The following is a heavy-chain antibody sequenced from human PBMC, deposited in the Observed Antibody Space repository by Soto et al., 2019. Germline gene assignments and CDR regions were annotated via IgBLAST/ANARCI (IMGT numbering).Heavy chain of an antibody. CDR2: ISGNGVNT. J-gene: IGHJ4*02. V-gene: IGHV3-23*01. Sequence: EVHLLESGGGLEQPGGSRRLSCAASGFNLGSYAMTWVRQVPGKGLEWVADISGNGVNTDYADSVKGRFLISRDNGKNTVYRQMNSLRAEGTATYYCAKGGISRILIVTATFYFDSWGQGTVFTVSS. D-gene: IGHD2-15*01. CDR3: AKGGISRILIVTATFYFDS. CDR1: GFNLGSYA.